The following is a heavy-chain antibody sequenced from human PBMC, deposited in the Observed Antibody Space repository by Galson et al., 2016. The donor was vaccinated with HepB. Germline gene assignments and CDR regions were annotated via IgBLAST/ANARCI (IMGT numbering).Heavy chain of an antibody. D-gene: IGHD3-10*01. CDR3: ARGRGSGRVPIDA. V-gene: IGHV3-23*01. Sequence: SLRLSCAASGFTFSSLPMSWVRQAPGKGLDWVSVISGGGTNTYYADSVKGRFIISRDNAKNLLYLQINSLRDEDTAVYYCARGRGSGRVPIDAWGQGTTVTVSS. J-gene: IGHJ6*02. CDR2: ISGGGTNT. CDR1: GFTFSSLP.